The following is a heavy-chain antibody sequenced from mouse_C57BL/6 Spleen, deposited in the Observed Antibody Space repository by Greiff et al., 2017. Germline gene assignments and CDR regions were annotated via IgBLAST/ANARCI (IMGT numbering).Heavy chain of an antibody. CDR1: GYTFTSYW. CDR3: ARNHYSNYGFAY. J-gene: IGHJ3*01. D-gene: IGHD2-5*01. Sequence: VQLQQPGAELVKPGASVKMSCKASGYTFTSYWITWVKQRPGQGLEWIGDIYPGSGSTNYNEKFKSKATMTVDTSSSTAYMQLSSLTYEDSAVYYCARNHYSNYGFAYWGQGTLVTVSA. V-gene: IGHV1-55*01. CDR2: IYPGSGST.